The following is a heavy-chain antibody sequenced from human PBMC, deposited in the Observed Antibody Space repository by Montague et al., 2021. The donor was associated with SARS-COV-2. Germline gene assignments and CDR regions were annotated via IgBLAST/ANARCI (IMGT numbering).Heavy chain of an antibody. V-gene: IGHV4-34*01. CDR1: CGSFTENF. CDR2: INHSGTS. J-gene: IGHJ6*02. Sequence: SETLSLTCAVYCGSFTENFWTWIRQPPGKGLEWIGEINHSGTSNYNASLRSRVTISIDTAKNQFSLRLSALAAADTAVYYCARGRSTRVRGVIFTSYYYYYYGIDVWGQGTTVTVSS. D-gene: IGHD3-10*01. CDR3: ARGRSTRVRGVIFTSYYYYYYGIDV.